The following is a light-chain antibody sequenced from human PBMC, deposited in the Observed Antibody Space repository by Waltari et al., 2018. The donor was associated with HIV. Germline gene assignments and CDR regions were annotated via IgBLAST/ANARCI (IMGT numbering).Light chain of an antibody. CDR3: LQHKTYLGT. J-gene: IGKJ3*01. CDR2: GAS. CDR1: QDIGNA. V-gene: IGKV1-17*02. Sequence: DIQMTQSPSSLSASVGDRVTITCRASQDIGNALDWYQQKSGKAPKRLIYGASSLQSGVPSRFSGSGSVTEFTLTIYNLQPEDFATYYCLQHKTYLGTFGPGTKVDIQ.